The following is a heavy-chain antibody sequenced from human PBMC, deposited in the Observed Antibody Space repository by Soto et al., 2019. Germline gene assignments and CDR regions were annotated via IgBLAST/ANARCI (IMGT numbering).Heavy chain of an antibody. J-gene: IGHJ4*02. CDR1: GGSFSGYY. D-gene: IGHD2-2*03. V-gene: IGHV4-34*01. CDR3: AREGNLGRWIQPLDS. CDR2: INHSGST. Sequence: SETLSLTCAVYGGSFSGYYWSWIRQPPGKGLEWIGEINHSGSTNYNPSLKSRVTMSVDTSKNHFSLKLSSVTTADTAVYFCAREGNLGRWIQPLDSWGQGTLVTVSS.